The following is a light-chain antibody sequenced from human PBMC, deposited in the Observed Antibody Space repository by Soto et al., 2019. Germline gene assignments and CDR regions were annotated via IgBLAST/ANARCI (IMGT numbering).Light chain of an antibody. CDR1: SSDVGGYNY. CDR3: SSYTTSNTRQIV. CDR2: DVS. V-gene: IGLV2-14*03. Sequence: QSVLTQPASVSGSPGQSITISCTGTSSDVGGYNYVSWYQHHPDKAPKLIIYDVSNRPSGVSIRFSGSKSDNTASLTISGLQPEDEADYHCSSYTTSNTRQIVFGTGTKLTVL. J-gene: IGLJ1*01.